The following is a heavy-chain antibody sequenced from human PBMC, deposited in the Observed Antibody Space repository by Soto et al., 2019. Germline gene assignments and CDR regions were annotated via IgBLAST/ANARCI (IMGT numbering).Heavy chain of an antibody. CDR2: ISDTGGDS. CDR1: GFTFINYA. CDR3: VRDLYRSATMPCLDH. Sequence: GGSLRLSCEASGFTFINYAMSWVRQSPGKGLEWVSSISDTGGDSYYADSMDGRFTVSRDNSKNTLYLQINSLRAEDTAIYYCVRDLYRSATMPCLDHWGQGALVTVSS. J-gene: IGHJ4*02. V-gene: IGHV3-23*01. D-gene: IGHD1-1*01.